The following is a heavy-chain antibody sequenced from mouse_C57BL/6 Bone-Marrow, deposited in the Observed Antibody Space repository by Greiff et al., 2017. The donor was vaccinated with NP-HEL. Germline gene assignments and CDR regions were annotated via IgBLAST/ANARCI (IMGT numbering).Heavy chain of an antibody. D-gene: IGHD1-1*01. V-gene: IGHV1-82*01. CDR2: IYPGDGDT. J-gene: IGHJ2*01. CDR3: ARSNYYGSSFAVYFDY. CDR1: GYAFRSSW. Sequence: VQLQQSGPALVKPGASVQISCKASGYAFRSSWLNWVKQRPGKGLEWIGRIYPGDGDTNYNGKFKGKATLTADKSSSTAYMQLSSLTSEDSAVYFCARSNYYGSSFAVYFDYWGQGTTLTVSS.